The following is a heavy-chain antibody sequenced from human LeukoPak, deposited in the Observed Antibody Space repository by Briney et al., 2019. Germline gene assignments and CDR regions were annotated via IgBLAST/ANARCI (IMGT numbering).Heavy chain of an antibody. Sequence: GGSLRLSCAASRFTFSSYWMYWVRLAPGKGLVWVSRINSDGSSTSYADSVKGRFTISRDNAKNTLYLQMNSLRAEDTAVYYCARDPIRYCSGGSCVLGGYYYYGMDVWGQGTTVTVSS. CDR2: INSDGSST. CDR3: ARDPIRYCSGGSCVLGGYYYYGMDV. J-gene: IGHJ6*02. V-gene: IGHV3-74*01. D-gene: IGHD2-15*01. CDR1: RFTFSSYW.